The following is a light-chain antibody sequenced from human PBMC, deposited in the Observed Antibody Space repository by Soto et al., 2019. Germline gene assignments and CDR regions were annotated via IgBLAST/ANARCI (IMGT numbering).Light chain of an antibody. CDR2: YYSDSDK. V-gene: IGLV5-37*01. CDR1: SDISVGRYS. CDR3: MIWPSNAVV. J-gene: IGLJ2*01. Sequence: QSVLIQAPSSSASPGESARLTCTLPSDISVGRYSMYWYQQKPGSPPRYLLYYYSDSDKGQGSGVPSRFSGSKDASANTGILLISGLQSEDEADYYCMIWPSNAVVFGGGTKLTVL.